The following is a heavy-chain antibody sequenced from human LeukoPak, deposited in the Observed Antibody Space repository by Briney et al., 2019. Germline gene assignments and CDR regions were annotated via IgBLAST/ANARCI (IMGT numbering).Heavy chain of an antibody. V-gene: IGHV3-23*01. J-gene: IGHJ3*01. CDR1: GFAFSSHA. Sequence: GESLRLSRAASGFAFSSHAMTWVRQAPGKGLEWVSSISGSAEKTYYADSVKGRFTISRDSSQKILNLQMNNLRVEDTAIYYCARGSTYDFWSGDALDVWGQGTMVTVAS. CDR3: ARGSTYDFWSGDALDV. CDR2: ISGSAEKT. D-gene: IGHD3-3*01.